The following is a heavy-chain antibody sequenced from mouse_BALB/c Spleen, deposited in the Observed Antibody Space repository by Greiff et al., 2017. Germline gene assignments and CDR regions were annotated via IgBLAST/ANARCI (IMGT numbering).Heavy chain of an antibody. D-gene: IGHD1-1*01. J-gene: IGHJ1*01. CDR3: ARSGSSYVNWYFDV. V-gene: IGHV5-17*02. Sequence: EVKLMESGGGLVQPGGSRKLSCAASGFTFSSFGMHWVRQAPEKGLEWVAYISSGSSTIYYADTVKGRFTISRDNPKNTLFLQMTSLRSEDTAMYYCARSGSSYVNWYFDVWGAGTTVTVSS. CDR2: ISSGSSTI. CDR1: GFTFSSFG.